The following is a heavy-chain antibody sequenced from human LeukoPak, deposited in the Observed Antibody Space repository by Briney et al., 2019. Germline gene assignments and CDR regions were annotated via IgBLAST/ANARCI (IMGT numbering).Heavy chain of an antibody. J-gene: IGHJ4*02. CDR3: AKDVFFGTAIYYFDY. Sequence: GGSLRLSCAASGFTFSDYYMSWIRQAPGKGLEWVSAISGSGGSTYYADSVKGRFTISRDNSKNTLYLQMNSLRAEDTAVYYCAKDVFFGTAIYYFDYWGQGTLVTVSS. V-gene: IGHV3-23*01. CDR1: GFTFSDYY. CDR2: ISGSGGST. D-gene: IGHD5-18*01.